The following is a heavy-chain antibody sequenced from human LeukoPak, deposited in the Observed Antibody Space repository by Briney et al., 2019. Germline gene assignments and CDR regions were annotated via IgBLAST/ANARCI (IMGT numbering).Heavy chain of an antibody. J-gene: IGHJ4*02. Sequence: ASVKVPCKVSGYTLTELSMHWVRQAPGKGLEWMGGFDPEDGETIYAQKFQGRVTMTEDTSTDTAYMELSSLRSEDTAVYYCASMITFGGVIVPPRYWGQGTLVTVSS. V-gene: IGHV1-24*01. D-gene: IGHD3-16*02. CDR1: GYTLTELS. CDR3: ASMITFGGVIVPPRY. CDR2: FDPEDGET.